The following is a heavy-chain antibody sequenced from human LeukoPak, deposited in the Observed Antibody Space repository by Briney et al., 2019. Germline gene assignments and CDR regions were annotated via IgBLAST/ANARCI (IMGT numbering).Heavy chain of an antibody. CDR2: ISSSSSTI. D-gene: IGHD2-8*02. CDR3: ARVIVGGVDYYYYYMDV. J-gene: IGHJ6*03. CDR1: GFTFSSYS. Sequence: GGSLRLSCAASGFTFSSYSMNWVRQAPGKGLEWVSYISSSSSTIYYADSVKGRFTISRDNAKNSLYLQMNSLRAVDTAVYYCARVIVGGVDYYYYYMDVWGKGTTVTVSS. V-gene: IGHV3-48*04.